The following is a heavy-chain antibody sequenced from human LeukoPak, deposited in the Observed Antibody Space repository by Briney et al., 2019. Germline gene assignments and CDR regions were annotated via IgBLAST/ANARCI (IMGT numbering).Heavy chain of an antibody. J-gene: IGHJ4*02. CDR2: IIPIFGTA. D-gene: IGHD3-9*01. CDR3: ARDLLGSHTSYSSGAWDY. Sequence: SVKVSCKASGGTFSTYDISWVRQAPGQGLEWMGGIIPIFGTANYAQKFQGRVTITADESTSTAYMELSSLRSEDTAVYYCARDLLGSHTSYSSGAWDYWGQGTLVTVSS. CDR1: GGTFSTYD. V-gene: IGHV1-69*13.